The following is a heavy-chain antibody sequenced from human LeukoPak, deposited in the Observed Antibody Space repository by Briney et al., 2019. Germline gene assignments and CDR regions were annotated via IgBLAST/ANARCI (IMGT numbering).Heavy chain of an antibody. CDR3: ARQRGGYSYGYFDY. V-gene: IGHV4-4*02. J-gene: IGHJ4*02. CDR2: IYHSGST. D-gene: IGHD5-18*01. Sequence: PSGTLSLTCAVSSDSIRSNNWWSWVRQPPGKGLEWIGEIYHSGSTYYNPSLKSRVTISVDTSKNRFSLKLSSVAAADTAVYYCARQRGGYSYGYFDYWGQGTLVTVSS. CDR1: SDSIRSNNW.